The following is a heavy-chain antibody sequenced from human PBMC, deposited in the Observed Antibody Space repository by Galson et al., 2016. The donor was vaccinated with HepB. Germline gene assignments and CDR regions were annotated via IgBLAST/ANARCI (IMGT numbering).Heavy chain of an antibody. D-gene: IGHD3-16*01. V-gene: IGHV3-23*01. CDR2: ITRRGDAT. CDR1: GFSFSNSG. CDR3: GKHGGFDY. Sequence: SLRLSCAASGFSFSNSGMSWVRQAPGRGLEWVSGITRRGDATHYADFVKGRFTISRDNSKKTLYLYMNNLTAGDTAIYYCGKHGGFDYWGQGALVTVSS. J-gene: IGHJ4*02.